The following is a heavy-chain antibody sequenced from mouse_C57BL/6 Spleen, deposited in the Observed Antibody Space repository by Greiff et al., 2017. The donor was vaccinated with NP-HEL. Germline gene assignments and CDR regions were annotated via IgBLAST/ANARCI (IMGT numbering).Heavy chain of an antibody. Sequence: EVKVVESGEGLVKPGGSLKLSCAASGFTFSSYAMSWVRQTPEKRLEWVAYISSGGDYIYYADTVKGRFTISRDNARNTLYLQMSSLKSEDTAMYYCTRGGYYSNYVRYFDVWGTGTTVTVSS. J-gene: IGHJ1*03. CDR3: TRGGYYSNYVRYFDV. V-gene: IGHV5-9-1*02. CDR1: GFTFSSYA. D-gene: IGHD2-5*01. CDR2: ISSGGDYI.